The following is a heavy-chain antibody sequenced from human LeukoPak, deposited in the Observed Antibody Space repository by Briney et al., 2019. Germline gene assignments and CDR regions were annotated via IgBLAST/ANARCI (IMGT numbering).Heavy chain of an antibody. D-gene: IGHD3-22*01. J-gene: IGHJ4*02. CDR2: ISSSGTTI. CDR3: ARGSTNYYDSSGYYPA. Sequence: GGSLRLSCAASGFTFSDYYMSWICQAPGKGLEWVSFISSSGTTIYYADSVKGRFTISRDNARNSLYLQMNSLRAEDTAVYYCARGSTNYYDSSGYYPAWGQGTLVTVSS. V-gene: IGHV3-11*04. CDR1: GFTFSDYY.